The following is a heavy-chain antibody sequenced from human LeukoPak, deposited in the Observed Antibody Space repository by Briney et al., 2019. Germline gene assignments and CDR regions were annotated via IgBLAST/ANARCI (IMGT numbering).Heavy chain of an antibody. CDR1: GITISSNH. V-gene: IGHV3-20*04. Sequence: PGGSLRLSCAASGITISSNHMNWVRQAPGKGLEWVSGINWNGGSTGYIDSVKGRFTISRDNAKNSLYLQMNSLRAEDTALYYCARGGAGYGYWGQGTLVTVSS. CDR2: INWNGGST. D-gene: IGHD3-9*01. CDR3: ARGGAGYGY. J-gene: IGHJ4*02.